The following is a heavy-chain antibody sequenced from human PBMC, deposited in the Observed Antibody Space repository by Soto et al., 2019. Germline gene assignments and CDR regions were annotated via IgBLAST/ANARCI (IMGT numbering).Heavy chain of an antibody. CDR1: GGSISSSSYY. CDR2: IYYSGST. CDR3: ASRYYYDSSGYNLDDAFDT. J-gene: IGHJ3*02. D-gene: IGHD3-22*01. V-gene: IGHV4-39*01. Sequence: SETLSLTCTVSGGSISSSSYYWGWIRQPPGKGLEWIGSIYYSGSTYYNPSLKSRVTTSVDTSKNQFSLKLSSVTAADTAVYYCASRYYYDSSGYNLDDAFDTWGQGTMVTVSS.